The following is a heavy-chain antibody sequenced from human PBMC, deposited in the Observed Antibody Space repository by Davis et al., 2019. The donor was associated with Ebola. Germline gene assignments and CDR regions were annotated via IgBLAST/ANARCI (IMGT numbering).Heavy chain of an antibody. CDR3: AKGTRGYSGYDYFDY. J-gene: IGHJ4*02. V-gene: IGHV3-21*04. CDR1: GFTFSSYS. Sequence: GESLKISCAASGFTFSSYSMNWVRQAPGKGLEWVSSISSSSSYIYYADSVKGRFTISRDNAKNSLYLQMNSLRAEDTALYYCAKGTRGYSGYDYFDYWGQGTLVTVSS. D-gene: IGHD5-12*01. CDR2: ISSSSSYI.